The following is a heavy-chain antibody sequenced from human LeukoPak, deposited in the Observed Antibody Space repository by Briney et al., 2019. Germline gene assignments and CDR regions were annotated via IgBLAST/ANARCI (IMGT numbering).Heavy chain of an antibody. V-gene: IGHV4-4*07. CDR1: GDPISSYY. CDR3: VTSRLGNFDY. D-gene: IGHD3-16*01. CDR2: MYTSGSP. Sequence: PSETLSLTCTVSGDPISSYYWSWIRQPAGKGLEWIGRMYTSGSPNYNPSLKSRVTISADNSKNQFYLKVNSVTAADTAVYCCVTSRLGNFDYWGQGAVVTVSS. J-gene: IGHJ4*02.